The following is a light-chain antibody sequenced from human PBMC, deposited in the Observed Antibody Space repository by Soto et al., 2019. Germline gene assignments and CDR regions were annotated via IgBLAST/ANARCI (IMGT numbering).Light chain of an antibody. CDR3: QQSYSYPRT. V-gene: IGKV1-8*01. J-gene: IGKJ1*01. CDR1: QGISRY. CDR2: AAS. Sequence: AIRMTQSPSSFSASTGDRVTITCRASQGISRYLAWYQQKPGKAPKLLIYAASTLQSGVPSRFSGSGSGTAFTLTISCLQSEDFATYYWQQSYSYPRTFGQGTKVDIK.